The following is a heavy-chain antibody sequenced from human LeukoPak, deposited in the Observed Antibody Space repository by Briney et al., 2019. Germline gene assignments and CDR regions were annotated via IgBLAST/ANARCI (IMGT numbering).Heavy chain of an antibody. Sequence: GGSLRLSCAASGFTLSSYGMHWVRQAPGKGLEWVAVISYDGSNKYYADSVKGRFTISRDNSKNMLYLQMNSLRAEDTAVYYCAKSIAAAGWHYFDYWGQGTLVTVSS. D-gene: IGHD6-13*01. J-gene: IGHJ4*02. CDR2: ISYDGSNK. CDR3: AKSIAAAGWHYFDY. CDR1: GFTLSSYG. V-gene: IGHV3-30*18.